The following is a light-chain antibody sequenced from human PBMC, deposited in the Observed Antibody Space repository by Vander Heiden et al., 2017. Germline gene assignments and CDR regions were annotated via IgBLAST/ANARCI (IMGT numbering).Light chain of an antibody. CDR3: QSYDSCLKSVV. V-gene: IGLV1-40*01. J-gene: IGLJ2*01. CDR2: GNF. Sequence: QSVLTQPPSVSGAPGPRVTISCTGSSSNIGAGLDIHRYRHLPGTGPKPLIYGNFKRPSGVPDRFSGSKSCTSASLAVTGLQAEDEADYCCQSYDSCLKSVVFGGGTKLTVL. CDR1: SSNIGAGLD.